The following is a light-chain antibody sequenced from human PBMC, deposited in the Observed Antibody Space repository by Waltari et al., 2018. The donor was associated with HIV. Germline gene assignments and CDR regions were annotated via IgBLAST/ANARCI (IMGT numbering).Light chain of an antibody. J-gene: IGLJ2*01. V-gene: IGLV2-14*03. Sequence: QSALTQPASMSGPPGQSITISCTGTSSDIGGYGYVSWYQQHPGKVPKLILYGVTERPSGISSRFSGSKSGATASLTISGLQTEDEADYYCSSYTSSRTLLFGGGTKVTVL. CDR1: SSDIGGYGY. CDR2: GVT. CDR3: SSYTSSRTLL.